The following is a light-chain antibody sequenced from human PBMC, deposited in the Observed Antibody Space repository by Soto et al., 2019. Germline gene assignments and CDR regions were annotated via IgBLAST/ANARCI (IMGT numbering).Light chain of an antibody. CDR1: QSISSY. V-gene: IGKV1-39*01. CDR2: AAS. CDR3: QQSYSAPLT. Sequence: DIQMTQSPSSLSASVVDRVTITCLASQSISSYLNWYQQKPGKAPKLLIYAASNLQSGVPSRFSGSGSGTDFTLTIRSLQPEDFATYYCQQSYSAPLTFGGGTKVDIK. J-gene: IGKJ4*01.